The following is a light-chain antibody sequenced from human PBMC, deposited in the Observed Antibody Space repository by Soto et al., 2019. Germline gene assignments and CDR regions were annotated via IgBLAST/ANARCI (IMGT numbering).Light chain of an antibody. CDR2: GNS. CDR1: SSNIGAGYD. V-gene: IGLV1-40*01. Sequence: QSVLTQPPSVSGAPGQRVTISCTGSSSNIGAGYDVHWYQQLPGTAPKPLIYGNSNRPSGVPDRFSGSKSGTSASLAITGLQAEDEADYYCQSYDSSQSALFGGGTKLTVL. J-gene: IGLJ3*02. CDR3: QSYDSSQSAL.